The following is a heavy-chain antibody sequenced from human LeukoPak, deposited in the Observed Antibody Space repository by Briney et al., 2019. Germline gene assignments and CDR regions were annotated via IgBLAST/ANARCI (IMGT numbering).Heavy chain of an antibody. CDR3: AREVFRWRITMVRGVSPSFDI. V-gene: IGHV4-38-2*02. CDR1: GYSISSGYY. D-gene: IGHD3-10*01. CDR2: IYHSGST. J-gene: IGHJ3*02. Sequence: PSETLSLTCTVSGYSISSGYYWGWIRQPPGKGLEWIGSIYHSGSTYYNPSLKSRVTISVDTSKNQFSLKLSSVTAADTAVYYCAREVFRWRITMVRGVSPSFDIWGQGTMVTVSS.